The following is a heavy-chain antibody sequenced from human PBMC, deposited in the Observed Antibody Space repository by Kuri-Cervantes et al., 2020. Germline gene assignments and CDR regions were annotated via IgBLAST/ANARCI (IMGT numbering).Heavy chain of an antibody. V-gene: IGHV1-45*02. CDR1: GYTFTYRY. J-gene: IGHJ4*02. D-gene: IGHD4-17*01. Sequence: SVKVSCKASGYTFTYRYLHWVRQAPGQALEWMGWITPFNGNTNYAQKFQGRVTMTEDTSSDTAYMELSSLRYDDTAVYYCATSPVLYGDIPDWGQGTLVTVSS. CDR2: ITPFNGNT. CDR3: ATSPVLYGDIPD.